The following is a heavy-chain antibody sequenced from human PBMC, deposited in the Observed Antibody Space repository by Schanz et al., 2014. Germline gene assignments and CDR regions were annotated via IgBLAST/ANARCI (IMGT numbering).Heavy chain of an antibody. D-gene: IGHD2-21*02. J-gene: IGHJ6*02. CDR2: IRSKGDSYAT. Sequence: EVQLVESGGGLVQPGGSLTLSCAASGFTFSDSALHWVRQASGKGLEWVGRIRSKGDSYATAYAASVKGRFTISRDDSKNTAYLQMNSLKTEDTAVYYCSSLKPTVTAYYYYGLDVWGQGTTVTVSS. V-gene: IGHV3-73*01. CDR3: SSLKPTVTAYYYYGLDV. CDR1: GFTFSDSA.